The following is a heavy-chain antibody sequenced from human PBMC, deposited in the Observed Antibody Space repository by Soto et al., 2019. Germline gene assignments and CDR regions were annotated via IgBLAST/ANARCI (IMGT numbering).Heavy chain of an antibody. Sequence: PGGSLRLSCAASGFTFSSCAMGWVRQAPGKGLEWVSDIIDSGASTYYADSVKGRFTISRDNSKSTLYLQMNSLRAEDTALYYCAKGRSYYYYYGVDVWGQGIMVTVSS. V-gene: IGHV3-23*01. CDR2: IIDSGAST. CDR3: AKGRSYYYYYGVDV. CDR1: GFTFSSCA. J-gene: IGHJ6*02.